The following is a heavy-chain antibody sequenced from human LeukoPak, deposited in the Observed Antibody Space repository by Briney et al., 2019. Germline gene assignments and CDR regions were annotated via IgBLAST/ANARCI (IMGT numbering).Heavy chain of an antibody. CDR3: ATDGMVRGPDAWFDS. D-gene: IGHD3-10*01. Sequence: SETLSLTCTVSGGSISSYYWSWIRQPPGKGLEWIGRIYTRGSTNYNPSLKSRVTMSVDTSKNQFSLKLSSVTAADTAVYYCATDGMVRGPDAWFDSWGQGTLVTVSS. CDR2: IYTRGST. J-gene: IGHJ5*01. CDR1: GGSISSYY. V-gene: IGHV4-4*07.